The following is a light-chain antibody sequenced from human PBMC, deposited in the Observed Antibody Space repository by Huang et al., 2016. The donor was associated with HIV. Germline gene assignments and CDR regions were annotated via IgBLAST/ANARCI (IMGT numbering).Light chain of an antibody. CDR2: AAS. V-gene: IGKV1-27*01. CDR3: QKYDSAPRT. Sequence: MTQSPPSLSASIGDRVTLTCRASRDISTFLAWYQQKPEKPPRLLIYAASILHSGVPSRFSGGGSGTNFTLTISSLQPEDVANYYCQKYDSAPRTFGQGTKVEL. J-gene: IGKJ1*01. CDR1: RDISTF.